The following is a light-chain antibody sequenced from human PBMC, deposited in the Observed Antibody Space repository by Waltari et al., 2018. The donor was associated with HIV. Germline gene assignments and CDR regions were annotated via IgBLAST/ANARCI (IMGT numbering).Light chain of an antibody. CDR3: QSYDSSLSVWV. CDR1: SSTIGAGYD. J-gene: IGLJ3*02. V-gene: IGLV1-40*01. CDR2: GNS. Sequence: QSVLTQPPSVSVAPGQRVPISCPGSSSTIGAGYDVPWYQQLPGTAPKLLIYGNSNRPSGVPDRFSGSKSGTSASLAITGLLAEDEADYYCQSYDSSLSVWVFGGGTKLTVL.